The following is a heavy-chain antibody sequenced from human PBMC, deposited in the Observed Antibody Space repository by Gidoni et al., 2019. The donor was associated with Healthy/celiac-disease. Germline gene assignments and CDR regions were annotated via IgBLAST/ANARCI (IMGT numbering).Heavy chain of an antibody. CDR1: GGSFSGYY. V-gene: IGHV4-34*01. CDR2: INHSGST. Sequence: QVQLQQWGAGLLKPSETLSLTCAVYGGSFSGYYWSWIRQPPGKGLEWIGEINHSGSTNYNPSLKSRVTISVDTSKNQFSLKLSSVTAADTAVYYCARVPRYGLVPRNTPQTWRGFDPWGQGTLVTVSS. CDR3: ARVPRYGLVPRNTPQTWRGFDP. J-gene: IGHJ5*02. D-gene: IGHD3-10*01.